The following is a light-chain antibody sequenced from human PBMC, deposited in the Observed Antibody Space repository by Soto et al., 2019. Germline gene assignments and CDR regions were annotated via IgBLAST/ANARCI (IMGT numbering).Light chain of an antibody. CDR1: QDIRTS. CDR2: GAS. Sequence: DIQMTQSPSSLSASVGARVSITCQASQDIRTSLSWFQQKPGRAPKLLIYGASNLETGVPSRFRRSGSGTDFTFTISSLQPEDIATYYCQQYDNLPPFTFGPGTKVDIK. V-gene: IGKV1-33*01. CDR3: QQYDNLPPFT. J-gene: IGKJ3*01.